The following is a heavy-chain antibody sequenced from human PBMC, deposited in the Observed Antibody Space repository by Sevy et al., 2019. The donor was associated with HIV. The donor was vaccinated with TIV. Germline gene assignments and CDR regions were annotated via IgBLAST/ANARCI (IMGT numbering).Heavy chain of an antibody. CDR3: AREGCTKPHDY. CDR1: GFTFSKYS. D-gene: IGHD2-8*01. Sequence: GGCLRLSCEASGFTFSKYSMSWVRQAPGKGLEWVSTFSFGCGRINYADSVKGRFTISRDDSKNTLYLQMNSLRAEDTAVYYCAREGCTKPHDYWGQGTLVTVS. V-gene: IGHV3-23*01. J-gene: IGHJ4*02. CDR2: FSFGCGRI.